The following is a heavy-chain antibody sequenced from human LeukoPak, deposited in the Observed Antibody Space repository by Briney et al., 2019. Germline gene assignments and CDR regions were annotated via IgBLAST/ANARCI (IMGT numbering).Heavy chain of an antibody. CDR3: ARGRAHCTNGLCSFDY. Sequence: GGSLRLSCVASGFTFGSYNMNWVRQSPGKGLEWVSSITGSGRYIYHADSLKGRFTISRDNAKNSLYLQINSLRAGDTAVYYCARGRAHCTNGLCSFDYWGQGTLVTVSS. V-gene: IGHV3-21*01. CDR2: ITGSGRYI. D-gene: IGHD2-8*01. J-gene: IGHJ4*02. CDR1: GFTFGSYN.